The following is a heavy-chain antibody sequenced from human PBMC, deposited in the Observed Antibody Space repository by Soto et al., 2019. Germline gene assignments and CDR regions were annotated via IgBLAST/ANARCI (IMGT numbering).Heavy chain of an antibody. V-gene: IGHV3-11*01. D-gene: IGHD3-10*01. Sequence: GGSLRLSCGASGFSFSDHYMTWIRQAPGKGLEWVSYISGDGTTIYYTHSVKGRFTVSRDNAKNPVYLQMNSLRAEDTAVYYCAGDVHYYTSDYWGQGTLVTVSS. J-gene: IGHJ4*02. CDR1: GFSFSDHY. CDR3: AGDVHYYTSDY. CDR2: ISGDGTTI.